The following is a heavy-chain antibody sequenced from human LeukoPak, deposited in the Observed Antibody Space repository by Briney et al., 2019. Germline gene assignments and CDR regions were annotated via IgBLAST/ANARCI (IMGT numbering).Heavy chain of an antibody. CDR2: ISAYNGNT. CDR1: GYTFTSCG. J-gene: IGHJ4*02. CDR3: ARSTSGWDYESSGYSDF. Sequence: ASVKVSCKASGYTFTSCGISRVRQAPGQGLEWMGWISAYNGNTNYAQKLQGRVTMTTDISTSTAYMELRSLRSDDTAVYYCARSTSGWDYESSGYSDFWGQGTLVTVSS. D-gene: IGHD3-22*01. V-gene: IGHV1-18*01.